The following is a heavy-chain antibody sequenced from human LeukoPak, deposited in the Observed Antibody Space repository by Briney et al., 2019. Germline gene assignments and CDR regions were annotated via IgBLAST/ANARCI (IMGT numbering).Heavy chain of an antibody. CDR2: INHSGST. CDR3: ARRLTYYDILTGYYANWFDP. D-gene: IGHD3-9*01. J-gene: IGHJ5*02. CDR1: GGSFSGYY. Sequence: PSETLSLTCAVYGGSFSGYYWSWIRQPPGKGLEWIGEINHSGSTNYNPSLKSRVTISVDTSKNQFSLKLSSVTAADTAVYYCARRLTYYDILTGYYANWFDPWGQGTLVTVSS. V-gene: IGHV4-34*01.